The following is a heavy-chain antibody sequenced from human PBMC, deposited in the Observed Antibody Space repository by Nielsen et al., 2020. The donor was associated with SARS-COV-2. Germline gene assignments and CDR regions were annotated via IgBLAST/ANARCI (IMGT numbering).Heavy chain of an antibody. Sequence: GGSLRLSCAASGFTFSGSATHWVRQASGKGLEWVGRIRSYANGYATAYAASVKGRFTISRDDSKNTAYLQMNSLKTEDTAVYYCSSPTVAYWGQGTLVTVSS. CDR3: SSPTVAY. D-gene: IGHD4-23*01. CDR2: IRSYANGYAT. V-gene: IGHV3-73*01. J-gene: IGHJ4*02. CDR1: GFTFSGSA.